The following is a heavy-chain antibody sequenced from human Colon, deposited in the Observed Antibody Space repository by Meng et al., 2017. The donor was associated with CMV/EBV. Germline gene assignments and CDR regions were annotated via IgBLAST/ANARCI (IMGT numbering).Heavy chain of an antibody. CDR1: GFAVGGAY. CDR2: IYNADNT. Sequence: GESLKISCAASGFAVGGAYMAWVRQAPGKGLEWVSIIYNADNTFYADSVRGRFTISRDNSKNTLFLQMNSLTNGDTAVYYCANLGYCTSSSCPDYWGQGTLVTVSS. D-gene: IGHD2-2*01. CDR3: ANLGYCTSSSCPDY. V-gene: IGHV3-53*01. J-gene: IGHJ4*02.